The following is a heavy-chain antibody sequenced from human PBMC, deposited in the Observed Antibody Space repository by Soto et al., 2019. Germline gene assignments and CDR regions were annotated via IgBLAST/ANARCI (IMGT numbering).Heavy chain of an antibody. CDR2: ISSSTSHT. V-gene: IGHV3-11*05. J-gene: IGHJ4*02. CDR1: GFTFSDYY. Sequence: QVQLVESGGGLVKPGGSLRLSCAVSGFTFSDYYMTWIRQAPGKGLEWVSYISSSTSHTNHAASVKGRFTISRDNAKNSLFLQMNSLRAEDTAVYYCARGRGAAADYFDFWGQGTLVTVSS. CDR3: ARGRGAAADYFDF. D-gene: IGHD6-13*01.